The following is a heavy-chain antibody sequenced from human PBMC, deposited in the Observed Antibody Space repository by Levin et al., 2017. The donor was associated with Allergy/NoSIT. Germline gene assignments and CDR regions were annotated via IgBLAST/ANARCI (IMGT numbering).Heavy chain of an antibody. J-gene: IGHJ3*02. CDR3: ARDLAVKAFDI. CDR1: GFTFSTSW. CDR2: LKPNGTEK. V-gene: IGHV3-7*01. Sequence: GGSLRLSCAASGFTFSTSWMNWVRQAPGKGLEWVASLKPNGTEKYYADFVKGRFTISRDNAKNSVFLQLNSLRGEDTALYYCARDLAVKAFDIWGQGTMVTVSS.